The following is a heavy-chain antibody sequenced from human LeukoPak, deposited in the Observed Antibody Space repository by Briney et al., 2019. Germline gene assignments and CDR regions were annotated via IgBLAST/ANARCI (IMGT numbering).Heavy chain of an antibody. CDR2: IYTSGST. Sequence: SETLSLTCTVSGSSISSYYWSWIRQPPGKGLEWIGYIYTSGSTNYNPSLKSRVTISVDTSKNQFSLKLSSVTAADTAVYYCARGGHSYGYLIDYWGQGTLVTVSS. CDR1: GSSISSYY. CDR3: ARGGHSYGYLIDY. D-gene: IGHD5-18*01. V-gene: IGHV4-4*09. J-gene: IGHJ4*02.